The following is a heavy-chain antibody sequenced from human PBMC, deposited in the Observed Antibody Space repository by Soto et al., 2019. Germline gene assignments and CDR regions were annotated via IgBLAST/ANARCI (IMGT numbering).Heavy chain of an antibody. Sequence: GGSLRLSCAASGFTFTNYWMNWVRQAPGKGLEWVANIKQDGSENYYVDSVKGRFTISRDNAKNSLYLQMNSLRAEDTAVYYCARGMIISANWFDPWGQGPLVTVSS. V-gene: IGHV3-7*03. CDR2: IKQDGSEN. J-gene: IGHJ5*02. D-gene: IGHD3-16*01. CDR1: GFTFTNYW. CDR3: ARGMIISANWFDP.